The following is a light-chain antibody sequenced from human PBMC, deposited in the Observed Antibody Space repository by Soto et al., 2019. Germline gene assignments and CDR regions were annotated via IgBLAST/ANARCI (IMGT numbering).Light chain of an antibody. V-gene: IGLV2-8*01. CDR2: EVN. J-gene: IGLJ2*01. Sequence: QSALTQPPSASGSPGQSVTISCTGTSSDVGGYNYVSWYQQHPGKALKLMIYEVNKRPSGVPDRFSGSKSGNTASLTVSGLQAEDEADYHCSSYAGNNNLIFGGGTQLTVL. CDR1: SSDVGGYNY. CDR3: SSYAGNNNLI.